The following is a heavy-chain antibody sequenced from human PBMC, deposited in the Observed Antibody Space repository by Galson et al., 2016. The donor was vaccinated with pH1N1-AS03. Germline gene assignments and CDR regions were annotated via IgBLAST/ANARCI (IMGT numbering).Heavy chain of an antibody. D-gene: IGHD3-9*01. Sequence: ETLSLTCAVSGVSFSGYHWSWIRQPPGKVLEWIGYIYYSGSTNYHPSLRSRLTISLDTSKNQISLELSSVTAADTAVHYCARHGRPHSGVLTALTAFDYWGPGALVTVSS. CDR1: GVSFSGYH. V-gene: IGHV4-59*08. CDR2: IYYSGST. CDR3: ARHGRPHSGVLTALTAFDY. J-gene: IGHJ4*02.